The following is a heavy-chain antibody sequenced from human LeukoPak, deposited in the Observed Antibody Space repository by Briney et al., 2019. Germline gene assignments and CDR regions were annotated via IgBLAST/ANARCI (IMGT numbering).Heavy chain of an antibody. D-gene: IGHD2/OR15-2a*01. CDR2: INHSGST. Sequence: SETLSLTCAVYGGSLSGYYWSWIRQPPGKGLEWMGEINHSGSTNYNPSLKSRVTISVDTSKNQFSLKLSSVTPADTPVYYSARVAGQYLYYYYYYMAVWGKGTTVTVSS. CDR1: GGSLSGYY. J-gene: IGHJ6*03. V-gene: IGHV4-34*01. CDR3: ARVAGQYLYYYYYYMAV.